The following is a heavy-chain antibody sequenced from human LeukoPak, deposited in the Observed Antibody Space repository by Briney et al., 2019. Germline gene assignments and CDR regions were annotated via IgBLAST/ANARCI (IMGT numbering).Heavy chain of an antibody. CDR2: ISSSSSYI. CDR3: ARALWIQLWLPFFY. V-gene: IGHV3-21*04. Sequence: GGSLRLSCAASGFTFSSYSMNWVRQAPGKGLEWVSSISSSSSYIYYADSVKGRFTISRDNAKNSLYLHMNSLRAEDTAVYYCARALWIQLWLPFFYWGQGTLVTVSS. D-gene: IGHD5-18*01. J-gene: IGHJ4*02. CDR1: GFTFSSYS.